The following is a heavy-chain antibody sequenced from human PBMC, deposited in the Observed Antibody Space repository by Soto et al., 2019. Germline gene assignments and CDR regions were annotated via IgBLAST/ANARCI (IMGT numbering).Heavy chain of an antibody. CDR2: MFYSGST. D-gene: IGHD3-22*01. CDR1: GGSITTYY. J-gene: IGHJ5*01. Sequence: SETLSLTCTVSGGSITTYYWSWIRQPPGKGLEWIGYMFYSGSTNYNPSLKSRVTISVDTSKNQFSLKLSSVTAADTAVYYCARGTYYYDSSGSFAHLFDPWGRGTLVTVSS. CDR3: ARGTYYYDSSGSFAHLFDP. V-gene: IGHV4-59*01.